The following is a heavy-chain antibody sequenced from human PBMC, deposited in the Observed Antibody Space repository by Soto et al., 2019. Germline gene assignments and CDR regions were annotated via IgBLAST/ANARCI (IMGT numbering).Heavy chain of an antibody. Sequence: SETLSLTCTVSGGSISSGGHYWSWIRQHPGKGLEWIGYIYYSGSTYYNPSLKSRVTISVDTSKNQFSLKLSSVTAADTAVHYCARSEMSVAATFSFDPWGQGTLVTVSS. V-gene: IGHV4-31*03. J-gene: IGHJ5*02. D-gene: IGHD6-19*01. CDR2: IYYSGST. CDR1: GGSISSGGHY. CDR3: ARSEMSVAATFSFDP.